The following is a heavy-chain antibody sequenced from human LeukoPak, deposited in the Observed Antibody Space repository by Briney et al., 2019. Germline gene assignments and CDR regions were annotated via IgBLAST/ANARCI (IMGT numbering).Heavy chain of an antibody. CDR2: IYHSGST. V-gene: IGHV4-30-2*01. CDR1: GGSISSGGYS. D-gene: IGHD3-3*01. J-gene: IGHJ2*01. Sequence: ASQTLSLTCAVSGGSISSGGYSWSWIRQPPGKGLGWIGYIYHSGSTYYNPSLKSRVTISVDRSKNQFSLKLSSVTAADTAVYYCARGEGYDFWSGYPGHWYFDLWGRGTLVTVSS. CDR3: ARGEGYDFWSGYPGHWYFDL.